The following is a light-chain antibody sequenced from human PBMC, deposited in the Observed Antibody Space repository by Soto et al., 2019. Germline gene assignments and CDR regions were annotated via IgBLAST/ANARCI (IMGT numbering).Light chain of an antibody. CDR1: QSISSY. J-gene: IGKJ3*01. CDR2: AAS. Sequence: DIQMTQSPSSLSASVGDRVTITCRASQSISSYLNWYQQKPGKAPKLLIYAASSLQSGVPSRFSGSGSGTEFTLTISSLQPEDFATYYCQQSYSTPLTFCPGTKVDIK. V-gene: IGKV1-39*01. CDR3: QQSYSTPLT.